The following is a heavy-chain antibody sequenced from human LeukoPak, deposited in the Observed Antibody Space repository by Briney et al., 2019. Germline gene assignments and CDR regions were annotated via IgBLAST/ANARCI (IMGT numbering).Heavy chain of an antibody. Sequence: ASVMVSCKTSGYTFTNHGISWVRQAPGQGLEWIGWISGYNGNTNYVQKFRGRITMTTDTSTSTAYLHLRSLSSDGTALYYCARDLSLGRHDDGEPFDSWGQGTLVTVSS. D-gene: IGHD4-17*01. CDR3: ARDLSLGRHDDGEPFDS. J-gene: IGHJ4*02. CDR2: ISGYNGNT. V-gene: IGHV1-18*01. CDR1: GYTFTNHG.